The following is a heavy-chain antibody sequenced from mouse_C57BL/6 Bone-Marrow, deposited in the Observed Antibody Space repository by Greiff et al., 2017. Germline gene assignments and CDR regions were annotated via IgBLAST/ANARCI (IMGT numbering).Heavy chain of an antibody. J-gene: IGHJ3*01. CDR3: ARRGYYGFAY. CDR1: GFTFSSYG. D-gene: IGHD2-3*01. CDR2: ISSGGSYT. V-gene: IGHV5-6*02. Sequence: EVMLVESGGDLVKPGGSLKLSCAASGFTFSSYGMSWVRQTPDKRLEWVATISSGGSYTYYPDSVKGRFTISRDNATNTLYLQMSSLKSEDTAMYYCARRGYYGFAYWGQGTLVTVSA.